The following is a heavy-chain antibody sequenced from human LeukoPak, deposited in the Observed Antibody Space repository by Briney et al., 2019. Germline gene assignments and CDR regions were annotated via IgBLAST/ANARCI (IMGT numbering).Heavy chain of an antibody. CDR2: ISSSSSYI. CDR3: ARDTAYYYDSSGYHDY. Sequence: PGGSLRLSCAASGFTFSSYSMNWVRQAPGKGLEWVSSISSSSSYIYYADSVKGRFTISRDNAKNSLYLQMNSLRAEDTAVYYCARDTAYYYDSSGYHDYWGQGTLVTVSS. D-gene: IGHD3-22*01. J-gene: IGHJ4*02. CDR1: GFTFSSYS. V-gene: IGHV3-21*01.